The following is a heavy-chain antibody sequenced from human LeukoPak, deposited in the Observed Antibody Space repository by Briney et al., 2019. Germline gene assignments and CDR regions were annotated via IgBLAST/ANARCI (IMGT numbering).Heavy chain of an antibody. J-gene: IGHJ3*02. CDR2: IYQSGST. Sequence: SETLSLTCDVSGGSISTIGYSWSWIRQPPGKGLEWIGYIYQSGSTSYNPSLQSRVTISIDRSKNQFSLKLSSVTAADTAVYYCARDDFWSGYYGIWGQGTMVTVSS. CDR1: GGSISTIGYS. V-gene: IGHV4-30-2*01. CDR3: ARDDFWSGYYGI. D-gene: IGHD3-3*01.